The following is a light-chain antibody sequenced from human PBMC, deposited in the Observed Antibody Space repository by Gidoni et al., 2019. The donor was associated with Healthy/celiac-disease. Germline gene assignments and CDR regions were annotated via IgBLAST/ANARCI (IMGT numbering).Light chain of an antibody. J-gene: IGKJ4*01. V-gene: IGKV1-39*01. CDR2: AAS. CDR1: QSISSY. Sequence: DIQMTQSPSSLSASVGDRVTITCRASQSISSYLNWYQQKPGKAPKLLIYAASSLQSGVPSRFSGSGSGTDFTLTISSLQPEDFATYYCRQSYSTPQTFXGXTKVEIK. CDR3: RQSYSTPQT.